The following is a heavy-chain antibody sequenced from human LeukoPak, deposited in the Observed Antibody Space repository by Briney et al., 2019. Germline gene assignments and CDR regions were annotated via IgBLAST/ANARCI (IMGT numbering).Heavy chain of an antibody. D-gene: IGHD2-2*02. Sequence: SETLSLTCSVSGYSISSGYYWGWIRQPPGKGLEWIGEIDHSGTTNYNPSLKSRVTMSVDTSKNQFSLMVSSVTAADTAVYYCATGRNGVVPAPILGVGPWYNYHYMDVWGKGTTVTVSS. J-gene: IGHJ6*03. CDR1: GYSISSGYY. V-gene: IGHV4-38-2*02. CDR3: ATGRNGVVPAPILGVGPWYNYHYMDV. CDR2: IDHSGTT.